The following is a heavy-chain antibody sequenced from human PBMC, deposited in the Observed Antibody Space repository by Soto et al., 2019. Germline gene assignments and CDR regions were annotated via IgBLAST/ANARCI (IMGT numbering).Heavy chain of an antibody. CDR2: ISYDGSNK. D-gene: IGHD6-13*01. Sequence: PGGSLRLSCASSGFTFSSYGMHWVRQAPGKGLEWVAVISYDGSNKYYADSVKGRFTISRGNSKNTLYLQMNSLRAEDTAVYYCAKDERYSSSWYSRPETEFDYWGQGTLVTVSS. V-gene: IGHV3-30*18. CDR1: GFTFSSYG. CDR3: AKDERYSSSWYSRPETEFDY. J-gene: IGHJ4*02.